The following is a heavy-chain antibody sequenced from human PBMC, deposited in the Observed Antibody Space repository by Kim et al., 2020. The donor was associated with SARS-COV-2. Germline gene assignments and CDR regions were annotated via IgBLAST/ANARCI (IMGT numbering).Heavy chain of an antibody. D-gene: IGHD3-22*01. Sequence: SETLSLTCSVSGGSISSYYWSWMRQAPGKGLEWIGFFYDSGNTNYNPSLKSRVTMSVDTSNNHFSLNLTSVTAADTAVYYCATYNSVYYYNWRQGTLVTV. CDR1: GGSISSYY. CDR2: FYDSGNT. CDR3: ATYNSVYYYN. V-gene: IGHV4-59*13. J-gene: IGHJ4*02.